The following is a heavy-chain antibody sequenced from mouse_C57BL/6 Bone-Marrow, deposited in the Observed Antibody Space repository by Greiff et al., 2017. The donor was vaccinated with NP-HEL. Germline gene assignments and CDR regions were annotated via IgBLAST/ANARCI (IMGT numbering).Heavy chain of an antibody. J-gene: IGHJ3*01. CDR2: FYPGSGSI. D-gene: IGHD2-2*01. CDR3: ARQGAIYEGYDGPAWFAY. CDR1: GYTFTEYT. V-gene: IGHV1-62-2*01. Sequence: VQLKQSGAELVKPGASVKLSCKASGYTFTEYTIHWVKQRSGQGLEWIGWFYPGSGSIKYNEKFKDKATLTADKSSSTVYMELSRLTSEDSAVYFGARQGAIYEGYDGPAWFAYGGQGTLVTVSA.